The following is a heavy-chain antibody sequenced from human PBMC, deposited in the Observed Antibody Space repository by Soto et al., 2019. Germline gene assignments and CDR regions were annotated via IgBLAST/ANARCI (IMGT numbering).Heavy chain of an antibody. CDR2: ISGSGGST. Sequence: HPGGSLRLSCAASGFTFSSYAMSWVRQAPGKGLEWVSAISGSGGSTYYADSVKGRFTISRDNSKNTLYLQMNSLRAEDTAVYYCAKDLYSSSWYGWFDPWGQGTLVTVPQ. D-gene: IGHD6-13*01. J-gene: IGHJ5*02. V-gene: IGHV3-23*01. CDR1: GFTFSSYA. CDR3: AKDLYSSSWYGWFDP.